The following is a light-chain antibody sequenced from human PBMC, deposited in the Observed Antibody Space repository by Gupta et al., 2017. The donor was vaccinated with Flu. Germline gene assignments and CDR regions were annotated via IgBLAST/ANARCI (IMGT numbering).Light chain of an antibody. CDR1: RSVSSS. V-gene: IGKV3-11*01. J-gene: IGKJ1*01. CDR2: DAS. CDR3: QCRSNWWT. Sequence: SPATLSWYQGERATLSCRASRSVSSSLAWYQQRPGQSPRLVILDASNRASGFSARFSGSGSGTDFTLTINSLEPEDFATYYCQCRSNWWTFGQGTKVEIK.